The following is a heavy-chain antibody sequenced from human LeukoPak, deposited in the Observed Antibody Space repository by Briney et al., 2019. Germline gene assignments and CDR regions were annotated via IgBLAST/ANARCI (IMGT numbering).Heavy chain of an antibody. Sequence: GGSLRLSCAASGFTFSSYEMNWVRQAPGKGLEWVSYISSSGSTIYYADSVKGRFTISRDNAKNSLYLQMNSLRAEDTAVYYCARVRNYDILTGYYNGGDCWGQGTLVTVSS. CDR2: ISSSGSTI. J-gene: IGHJ4*02. CDR3: ARVRNYDILTGYYNGGDC. D-gene: IGHD3-9*01. CDR1: GFTFSSYE. V-gene: IGHV3-48*03.